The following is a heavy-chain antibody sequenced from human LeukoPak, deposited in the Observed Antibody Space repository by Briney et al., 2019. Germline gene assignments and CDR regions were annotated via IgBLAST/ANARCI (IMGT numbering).Heavy chain of an antibody. D-gene: IGHD6-13*01. Sequence: GGSLRLSCAASGFTFSSYSMNWVRQAPGKGLEWVSSISSSSSYIYYADSVKGRFTISRDNAKNSLYLQMNSLRAEDTAVYYCAKFPRQQLVLIDYWGQGTLVTVSS. V-gene: IGHV3-21*04. CDR2: ISSSSSYI. CDR1: GFTFSSYS. J-gene: IGHJ4*02. CDR3: AKFPRQQLVLIDY.